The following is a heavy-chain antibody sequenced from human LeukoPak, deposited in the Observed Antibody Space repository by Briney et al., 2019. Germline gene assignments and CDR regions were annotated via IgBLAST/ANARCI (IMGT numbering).Heavy chain of an antibody. Sequence: GRSLRLSCAASGFTFSSYDMHWVRQAPGKGLEWVAIISYDGNNKYYGDSVKGRFTISRDNSKNTLYLQMNSLRVEDTAVYYCAKRDGYWGPGTLVTVSS. J-gene: IGHJ4*01. CDR3: AKRDGY. CDR1: GFTFSSYD. CDR2: ISYDGNNK. V-gene: IGHV3-30*18.